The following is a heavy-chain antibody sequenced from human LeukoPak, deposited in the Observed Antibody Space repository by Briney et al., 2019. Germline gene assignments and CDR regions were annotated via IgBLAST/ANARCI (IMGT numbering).Heavy chain of an antibody. CDR3: TTDFAGGSCL. J-gene: IGHJ4*02. Sequence: PGGSLRLTCAASGFTSSNAWMSWVRQAPGKGLEWLGRIKSKTDGGTTEYAAPVKGRFTISRDDSKNTLYLQMNSLKTEDTAVYHCTTDFAGGSCLWGQGTLVTVSS. CDR2: IKSKTDGGTT. D-gene: IGHD2-15*01. V-gene: IGHV3-15*01. CDR1: GFTSSNAW.